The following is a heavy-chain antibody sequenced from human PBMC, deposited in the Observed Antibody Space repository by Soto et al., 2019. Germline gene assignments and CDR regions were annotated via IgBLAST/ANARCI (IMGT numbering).Heavy chain of an antibody. D-gene: IGHD5-12*01. V-gene: IGHV3-53*05. CDR2: LYRDGGT. CDR3: ARDYYRFNSGYGFSMDV. J-gene: IGHJ6*02. Sequence: GGSLRLSCAASGFTVSDNYVSWFRQPPGKGLEWVSVLYRDGGTFYGDSVRGRFTISRGNSKNTLYLQMNSLRAEDTAVYYCARDYYRFNSGYGFSMDVWGQGTTVTVSS. CDR1: GFTVSDNY.